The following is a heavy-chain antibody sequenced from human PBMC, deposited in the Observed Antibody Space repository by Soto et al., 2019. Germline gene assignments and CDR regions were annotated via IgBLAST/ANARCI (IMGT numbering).Heavy chain of an antibody. J-gene: IGHJ6*02. CDR2: INPNSGGT. Sequence: ASVKVSCKASGYTFTGHYMHWVRQAPGQGLEWMGWINPNSGGTNYAQKFQGRVTMTRDTSISTAYMELSRLRSGDTAVYYCARDRTRYYDFWSGPTSVDVWGQGTTVTVSS. V-gene: IGHV1-2*02. CDR1: GYTFTGHY. D-gene: IGHD3-3*01. CDR3: ARDRTRYYDFWSGPTSVDV.